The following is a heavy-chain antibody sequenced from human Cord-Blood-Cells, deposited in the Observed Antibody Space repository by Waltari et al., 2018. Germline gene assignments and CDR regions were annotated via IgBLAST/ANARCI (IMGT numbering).Heavy chain of an antibody. CDR3: AKDRAAGSYFDY. J-gene: IGHJ4*02. CDR2: ISGSGGST. Sequence: VQLLESGGGLVQPGGSLRLSCAASGFPFRRYAMRWVRQAPGKGLEWVSAISGSGGSTYYADSVKGRFTISRDNSKNTLYLQMNSLRAEDTAVYYCAKDRAAGSYFDYWGQGTLVTVSS. V-gene: IGHV3-23*01. CDR1: GFPFRRYA. D-gene: IGHD6-25*01.